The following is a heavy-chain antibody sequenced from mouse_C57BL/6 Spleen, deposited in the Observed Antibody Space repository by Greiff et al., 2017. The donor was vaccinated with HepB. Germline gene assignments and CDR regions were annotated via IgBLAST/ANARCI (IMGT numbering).Heavy chain of an antibody. J-gene: IGHJ4*01. Sequence: EVQLVESEGGLVQPGSSMKLSCTASGFTFSDYYMAWVRQVPEKGLEWVANINYDGSSTYYLDSLKSRFIISRENAKNILYLQMSSLKSEDTATYYCARDGDYYYAMDYWGQGTSVTVSS. D-gene: IGHD2-13*01. V-gene: IGHV5-16*01. CDR3: ARDGDYYYAMDY. CDR2: INYDGSST. CDR1: GFTFSDYY.